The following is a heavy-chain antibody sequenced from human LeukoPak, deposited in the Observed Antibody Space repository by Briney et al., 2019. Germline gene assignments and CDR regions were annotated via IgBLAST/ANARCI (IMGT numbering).Heavy chain of an antibody. J-gene: IGHJ5*02. D-gene: IGHD3-3*01. CDR3: ARQRVSIFGVVQNWFDP. V-gene: IGHV4-39*01. CDR1: GGSISSSSYY. Sequence: SETLSLTCTVSGGSISSSSYYWGWIRQPRGKGLEWTGEINDSGSTNYQPSVESRFTKTVKRTKNQFLRKLSSVTAADTAVYYCARQRVSIFGVVQNWFDPWGQGTLVTVSS. CDR2: INDSGST.